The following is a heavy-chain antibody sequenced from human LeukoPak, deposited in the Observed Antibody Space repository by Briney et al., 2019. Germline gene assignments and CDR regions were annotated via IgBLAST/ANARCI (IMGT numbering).Heavy chain of an antibody. V-gene: IGHV4-59*01. CDR3: ARLDYNSGWYVY. J-gene: IGHJ4*02. Sequence: SVTLSLTCSVSGGSISRYFWSWIRQPPEKGLEWIGYIYYSGSTNYNPSLKSRVTISVDTSKNQFSLKLTSVTAADTAVYYCARLDYNSGWYVYWGQGTLVTVSS. D-gene: IGHD6-19*01. CDR2: IYYSGST. CDR1: GGSISRYF.